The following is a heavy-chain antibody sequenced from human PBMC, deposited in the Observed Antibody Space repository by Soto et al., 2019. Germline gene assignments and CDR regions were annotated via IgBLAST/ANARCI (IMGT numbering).Heavy chain of an antibody. CDR1: GGTFSRHA. D-gene: IGHD3-22*01. J-gene: IGHJ4*02. Sequence: QVQLVQSGAEVKKPGSSVKVSCKASGGTFSRHAISWVRQAPGEGLEWMGGIIPIFGTTNYAQKFQGRVTITADESTSTAYMELSSLRSEDTAVYYCARDFLREYYYDSSGSNWGQGTLVTVSS. CDR3: ARDFLREYYYDSSGSN. V-gene: IGHV1-69*12. CDR2: IIPIFGTT.